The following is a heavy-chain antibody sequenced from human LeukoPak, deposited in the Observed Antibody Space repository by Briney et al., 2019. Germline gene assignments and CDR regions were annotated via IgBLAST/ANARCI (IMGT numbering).Heavy chain of an antibody. CDR1: GFTFSTSA. CDR2: IWYDGSNK. J-gene: IGHJ3*02. V-gene: IGHV3-33*08. D-gene: IGHD3-22*01. Sequence: PGGSLRLSCAASGFTFSTSAMSWVRQAPGKGLEWVAVIWYDGSNKYYADSVKGRFTISRDNSKNTLYLQMNSLRAEDTAVYYCAIPLLLPRAFDIWGQGTMVTVSS. CDR3: AIPLLLPRAFDI.